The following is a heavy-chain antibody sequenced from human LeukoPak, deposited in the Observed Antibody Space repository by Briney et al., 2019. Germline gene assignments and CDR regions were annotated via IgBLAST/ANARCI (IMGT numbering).Heavy chain of an antibody. J-gene: IGHJ4*02. CDR1: GYTYTGYY. Sequence: ASVKVSCKASGYTYTGYYMHWVRQAPGQGLEWMGWINPNSGGTNYAQKFQGRVTMTRDTSISTAYMELSRLRSDDTAVYYCARERTLTSCYDYWGQGTLVTVSS. D-gene: IGHD2-15*01. CDR3: ARERTLTSCYDY. CDR2: INPNSGGT. V-gene: IGHV1-2*02.